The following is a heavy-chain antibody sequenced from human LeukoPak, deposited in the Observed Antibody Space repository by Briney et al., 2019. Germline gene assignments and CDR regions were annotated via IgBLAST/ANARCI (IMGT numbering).Heavy chain of an antibody. Sequence: SETLSLTCTVSGGSISSYYWSWIRQPPGKGLEWIGYIYYSGSTNYNPSLKSRVTISVDTSKNQFSLKLSSVTAADTAVYYCASGEVVAATLGYFDYWGQGTLVTVSS. V-gene: IGHV4-59*12. CDR3: ASGEVVAATLGYFDY. D-gene: IGHD2-15*01. J-gene: IGHJ4*02. CDR2: IYYSGST. CDR1: GGSISSYY.